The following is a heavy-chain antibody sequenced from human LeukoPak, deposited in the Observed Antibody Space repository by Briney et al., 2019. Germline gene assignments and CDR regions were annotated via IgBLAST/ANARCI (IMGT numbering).Heavy chain of an antibody. CDR1: GFTFSSYS. Sequence: PGGSLRLSCAASGFTFSSYSMNWVRQAPGMGLEWVSSISSSSSYILYADSVTGRFTISRDNAKNSLYLQMNSLRAEDTAVYYCARFASPTAVAGTEGNAFDIWGQGTMVTVSS. CDR3: ARFASPTAVAGTEGNAFDI. CDR2: ISSSSSYI. V-gene: IGHV3-21*01. D-gene: IGHD6-19*01. J-gene: IGHJ3*02.